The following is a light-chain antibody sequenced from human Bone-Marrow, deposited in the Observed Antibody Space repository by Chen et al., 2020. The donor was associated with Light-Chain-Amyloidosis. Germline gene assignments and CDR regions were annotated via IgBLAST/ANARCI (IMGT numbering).Light chain of an antibody. CDR3: QQYDNLPT. CDR1: QDISNY. J-gene: IGKJ4*01. CDR2: DES. V-gene: IGKV1-33*01. Sequence: DIQMNQSPSSLSASVGDRVTITCQASQDISNYLNWYQQKPGKAPKLLIYDESNLETGVPSRFSGSGSGTDFTFTISSLQPEDIATYYCQQYDNLPTFGGGTKVEIK.